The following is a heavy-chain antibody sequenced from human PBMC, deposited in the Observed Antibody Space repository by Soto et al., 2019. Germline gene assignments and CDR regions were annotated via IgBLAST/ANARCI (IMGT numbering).Heavy chain of an antibody. J-gene: IGHJ4*02. CDR3: ARPYSGSYAFDY. D-gene: IGHD1-26*01. V-gene: IGHV3-21*01. CDR1: GFPFSTYN. Sequence: EVQLVESGGGLVKPGGSLRLSSAASGFPFSTYNMNWVRQAPGKGLEWVSSISSSSTDMYYANSVKGRFTISRDNAKNSLYLHLKSLRAEDTAVYYCARPYSGSYAFDYWGQGTLVTVSS. CDR2: ISSSSTDM.